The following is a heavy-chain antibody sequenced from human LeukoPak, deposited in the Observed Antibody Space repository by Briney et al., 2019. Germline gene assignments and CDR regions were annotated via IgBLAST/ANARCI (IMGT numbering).Heavy chain of an antibody. CDR3: ARGVAATCWFDP. CDR2: IYYSGST. J-gene: IGHJ5*02. V-gene: IGHV4-39*01. CDR1: GGSISSSSYY. D-gene: IGHD2-15*01. Sequence: SETLSLTCTVSGGSISSSSYYWGWIRQPPGKGLEWIGSIYYSGSTYYKPSLKSRVTISVDTSKNQFSLKLSSVTAADTAVYYCARGVAATCWFDPWGQGTLVTVSS.